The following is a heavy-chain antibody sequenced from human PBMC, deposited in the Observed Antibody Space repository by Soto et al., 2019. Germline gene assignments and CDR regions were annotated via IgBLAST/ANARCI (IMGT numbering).Heavy chain of an antibody. CDR2: IFYSGAT. V-gene: IGHV4-30-4*01. D-gene: IGHD6-19*01. CDR1: GVSITGRGDY. J-gene: IGHJ6*01. Sequence: SLSWSVAGVSITGRGDYWSWIRQAPGKGLEWIGNIFYSGATSYNPSLESRVTISLDRSKNQFSLKLDSVTAADTAVYYCARDRRVTNGWSPGDSYHYGLDVWGQGTTVSVSS. CDR3: ARDRRVTNGWSPGDSYHYGLDV.